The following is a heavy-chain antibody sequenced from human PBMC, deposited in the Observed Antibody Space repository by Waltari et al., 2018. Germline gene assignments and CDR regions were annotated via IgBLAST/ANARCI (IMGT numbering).Heavy chain of an antibody. J-gene: IGHJ4*02. CDR1: GFSLSTSGVG. CDR2: IYWNDDK. D-gene: IGHD2-21*01. V-gene: IGHV2-5*01. CDR3: ASHILSFDY. Sequence: QITLKESGPTLVKPTQTLTLTCTFSGFSLSTSGVGVGWIRQHPGKALEWLALIYWNDDKRYSPSLKSRLTITKDTSKNQVVLTMTNMDPVDTATYYCASHILSFDYWGQGTLVTVSS.